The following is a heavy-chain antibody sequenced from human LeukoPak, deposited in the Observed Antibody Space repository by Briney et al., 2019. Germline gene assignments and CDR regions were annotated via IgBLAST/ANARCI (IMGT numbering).Heavy chain of an antibody. CDR3: ARGDWGPNYYMDV. V-gene: IGHV4-59*01. D-gene: IGHD2-21*02. Sequence: SETLSLTCTVSGGSISSYYWGWIRQPPGKGLEWIGYIYYSGSTNYNPSLKSRVTISVDTSKNQFSLKLSSVTAADTAVYYCARGDWGPNYYMDVWGKGTTVTVSS. J-gene: IGHJ6*03. CDR1: GGSISSYY. CDR2: IYYSGST.